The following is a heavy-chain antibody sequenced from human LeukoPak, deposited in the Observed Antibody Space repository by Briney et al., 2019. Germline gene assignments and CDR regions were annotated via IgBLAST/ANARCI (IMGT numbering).Heavy chain of an antibody. Sequence: SETLSLTCTVSGGSISSYYWSWIRQPPGKGLEWIGSIYYSGSTYYNPSLKSRVTISVDTSKNQFSLKLSSVTAADTAVYYCARENIIAVAGTDYWGQGTLVTVSS. D-gene: IGHD6-19*01. CDR1: GGSISSYY. CDR2: IYYSGST. J-gene: IGHJ4*02. V-gene: IGHV4-59*12. CDR3: ARENIIAVAGTDY.